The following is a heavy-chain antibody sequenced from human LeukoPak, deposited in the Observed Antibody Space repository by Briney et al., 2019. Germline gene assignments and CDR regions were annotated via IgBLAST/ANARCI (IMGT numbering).Heavy chain of an antibody. D-gene: IGHD2-2*01. V-gene: IGHV3-30*18. CDR1: GFTFSNYG. Sequence: GGSLRLSCAASGFTFSNYGMHWVRQAPGKGLEWVAVISYDGSNKYYADSVKGRFAISRDNSKNTLYLQMNSLRAEDTAVYYCAKAYGYCTTTSCSHEEFDYWGEGTPVSVSS. CDR2: ISYDGSNK. J-gene: IGHJ4*02. CDR3: AKAYGYCTTTSCSHEEFDY.